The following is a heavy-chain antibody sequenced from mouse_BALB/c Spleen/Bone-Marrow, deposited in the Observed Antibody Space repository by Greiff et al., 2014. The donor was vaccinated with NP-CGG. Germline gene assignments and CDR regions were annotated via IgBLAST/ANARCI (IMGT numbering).Heavy chain of an antibody. CDR1: GYSFTGYY. Sequence: VQLQQSGPELVRPGPSVKISCKASGYSFTGYYMHWVKQSHGKSLEWIGEINPYNGGTSYNQKFKGKATLTVDTSSSTAFMELHSLTSEDSLVYYYARQLYGNYAYWGQGTLVTVSA. V-gene: IGHV1S30*01. CDR2: INPYNGGT. CDR3: ARQLYGNYAY. D-gene: IGHD2-10*02. J-gene: IGHJ3*01.